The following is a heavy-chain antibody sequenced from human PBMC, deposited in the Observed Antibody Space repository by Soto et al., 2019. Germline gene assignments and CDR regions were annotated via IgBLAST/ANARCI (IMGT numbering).Heavy chain of an antibody. V-gene: IGHV1-69*13. Sequence: GASVKVSCKASGVTYSNYAMTWLRQAPGQGPEWMGLIIPIFGAEDYAQRFQGRVAITADGSTTTAYLEVRSLTSEDTAMYYCATSIRFYDRSGPRSFDYWGQGTLVTVSS. CDR1: GVTYSNYA. CDR3: ATSIRFYDRSGPRSFDY. CDR2: IIPIFGAE. D-gene: IGHD3-22*01. J-gene: IGHJ4*02.